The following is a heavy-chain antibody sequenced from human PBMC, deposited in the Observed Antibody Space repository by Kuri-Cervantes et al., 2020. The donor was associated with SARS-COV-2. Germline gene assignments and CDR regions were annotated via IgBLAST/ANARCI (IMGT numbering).Heavy chain of an antibody. V-gene: IGHV3-13*05. CDR3: ARPSIAAPFDP. J-gene: IGHJ5*02. Sequence: GESLKISCAASGFTFSSYDMHWVRQATGKGLEWVSAIGTAGDPYYPGSVKGRFTISRDNSNNSLSLQMNSLRDEDTAVYYCARPSIAAPFDPWGQGTLVTVSS. CDR1: GFTFSSYD. CDR2: IGTAGDP. D-gene: IGHD6-13*01.